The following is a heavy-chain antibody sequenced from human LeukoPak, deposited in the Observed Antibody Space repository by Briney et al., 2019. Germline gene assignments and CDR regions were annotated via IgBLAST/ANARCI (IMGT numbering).Heavy chain of an antibody. Sequence: ASVKVSCKASGYTFTSYAMNWVRQAPGQGLEWMGWINTNTGNPTYAQGFTGRFVFSLDTSVSTAYLQISSLKAEDTAVYYCARTTMIDYYYGMDVWGQGTTVAVSS. CDR1: GYTFTSYA. J-gene: IGHJ6*02. CDR2: INTNTGNP. D-gene: IGHD3-22*01. V-gene: IGHV7-4-1*02. CDR3: ARTTMIDYYYGMDV.